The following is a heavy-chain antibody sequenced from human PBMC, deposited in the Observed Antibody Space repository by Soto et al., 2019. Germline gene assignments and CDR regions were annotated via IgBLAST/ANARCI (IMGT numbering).Heavy chain of an antibody. CDR2: INHSGST. CDR3: ARGRGGYVRRDAFDI. CDR1: GGSFSGYY. Sequence: SETLSLTCAVYGGSFSGYYWSWIRQPPGKGLEWIGEINHSGSTNYNPSLKSRVTISVDTSKNQFSLKLSSVTAADTAVYYCARGRGGYVRRDAFDIWGQGTMVTVSS. V-gene: IGHV4-34*01. D-gene: IGHD5-18*01. J-gene: IGHJ3*02.